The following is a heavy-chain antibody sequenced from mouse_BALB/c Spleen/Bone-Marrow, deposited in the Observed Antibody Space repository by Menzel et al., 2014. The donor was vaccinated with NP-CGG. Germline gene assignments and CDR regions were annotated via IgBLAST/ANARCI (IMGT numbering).Heavy chain of an antibody. Sequence: EVQGVESGGGLVQPGGSLKLSCAASGFDFSRYWMSWVRQAPGKGLEWIGEINPDSSTINYTPSLKDKFIISRDNAKNTLYLQMSKVRSEDTALYYCERLSYYGRFAYWGQGTLATVSA. CDR1: GFDFSRYW. CDR2: INPDSSTI. D-gene: IGHD1-1*01. V-gene: IGHV4-1*02. J-gene: IGHJ3*01. CDR3: ERLSYYGRFAY.